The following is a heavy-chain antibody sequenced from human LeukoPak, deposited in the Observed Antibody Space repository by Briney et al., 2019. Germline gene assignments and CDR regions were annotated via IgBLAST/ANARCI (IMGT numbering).Heavy chain of an antibody. CDR2: IKPDGSAT. D-gene: IGHD6-6*01. Sequence: PGGSLRLSCAASGFSSSNFWMSWVRQAPGKGLEWVANIKPDGSATNYVDSVKGRFTISRDNAKNSLDLQMNSLRAEDTAVYYCARGGGSSSWGQGTLVTVSS. V-gene: IGHV3-7*01. J-gene: IGHJ5*02. CDR1: GFSSSNFW. CDR3: ARGGGSSS.